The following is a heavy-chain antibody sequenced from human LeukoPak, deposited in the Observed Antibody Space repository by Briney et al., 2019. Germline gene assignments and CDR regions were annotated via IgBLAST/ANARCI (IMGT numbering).Heavy chain of an antibody. D-gene: IGHD1-26*01. CDR2: ISGGGGST. CDR1: GFTFTSYS. CDR3: AKGGKWDVTPFDY. V-gene: IGHV3-23*01. Sequence: GGSLRLSCAASGFTFTSYSMNWVRQAPGKGLEWVSTISGGGGSTYYADSVKGRSTISRDNSKNTLYLQVNSLRAEDTAVYYCAKGGKWDVTPFDYWGQGTLVTVSS. J-gene: IGHJ4*02.